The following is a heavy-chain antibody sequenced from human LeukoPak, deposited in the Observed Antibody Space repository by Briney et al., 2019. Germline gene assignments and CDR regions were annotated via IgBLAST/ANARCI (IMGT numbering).Heavy chain of an antibody. Sequence: PGGSLRLSCAASGFTFSDYYMSWIRQAPGKGLEWVSYISSSGSTIYYADSVKGRFTISRDNAKNSLYLQMNSLRAEDTALYYCAKGRYSSGWYRLLFDYWGQGTLVTVSS. J-gene: IGHJ4*02. D-gene: IGHD6-19*01. CDR2: ISSSGSTI. CDR3: AKGRYSSGWYRLLFDY. V-gene: IGHV3-11*01. CDR1: GFTFSDYY.